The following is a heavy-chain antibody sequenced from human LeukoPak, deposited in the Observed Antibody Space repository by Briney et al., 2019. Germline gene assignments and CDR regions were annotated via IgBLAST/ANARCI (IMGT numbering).Heavy chain of an antibody. CDR1: GFTLNDYA. Sequence: PGGSLRLSCAASGFTLNDYALHWVRQAPGKGLEWVSSITWNSFSIGYADSVKGRFTISRDNAKNSLFLQMNSLTPEDTALYYCAKDRRPDGSSSWASDYWGQGTLVTVSS. CDR3: AKDRRPDGSSSWASDY. J-gene: IGHJ4*02. V-gene: IGHV3-9*01. CDR2: ITWNSFSI. D-gene: IGHD6-13*01.